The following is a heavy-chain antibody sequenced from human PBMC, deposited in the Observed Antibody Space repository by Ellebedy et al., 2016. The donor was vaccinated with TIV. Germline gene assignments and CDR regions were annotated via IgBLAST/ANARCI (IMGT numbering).Heavy chain of an antibody. V-gene: IGHV3-30-3*01. J-gene: IGHJ6*02. CDR2: ISSDGNDT. CDR3: ARPRGRLTENGGGAGYGLDV. Sequence: GESLKISCAASGFTFSTYGMHWVRQAPGKGLEWVAIISSDGNDTYYADSVKGRFTISRDNSKDTVYLQMNSLRVEDTAVYDGARPRGRLTENGGGAGYGLDVWGQGTTVTVSS. CDR1: GFTFSTYG. D-gene: IGHD1-26*01.